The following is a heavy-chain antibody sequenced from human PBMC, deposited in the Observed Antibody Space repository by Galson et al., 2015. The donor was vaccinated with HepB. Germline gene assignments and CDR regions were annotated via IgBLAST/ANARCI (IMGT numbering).Heavy chain of an antibody. CDR2: IWYDGSNK. CDR3: ARETMVLNWYFDL. V-gene: IGHV3-33*07. D-gene: IGHD4/OR15-4a*01. J-gene: IGHJ2*01. Sequence: SLRLSCAASGFTFSRYGLYWVRQAPGKGLEWVAVIWYDGSNKYYADSVKGRFTISRDNSKNTLYLQMNSLRAEDTAVYYCARETMVLNWYFDLWGRGTLVTVSS. CDR1: GFTFSRYG.